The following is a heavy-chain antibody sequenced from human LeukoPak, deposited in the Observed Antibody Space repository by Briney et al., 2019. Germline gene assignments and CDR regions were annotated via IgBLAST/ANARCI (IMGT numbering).Heavy chain of an antibody. Sequence: SETLSLTCTVSGDSTSSDHWSWVRQPPGKGLDWIGHISYRGSMKYNPSLESRVSISLDTSNNQFSLKLTTLTAADTAVYYCVVYIAGGGGRGYWGQGPLVTVSS. CDR1: GDSTSSDH. D-gene: IGHD1-26*01. CDR3: VVYIAGGGGRGY. J-gene: IGHJ4*02. CDR2: ISYRGSM. V-gene: IGHV4-59*01.